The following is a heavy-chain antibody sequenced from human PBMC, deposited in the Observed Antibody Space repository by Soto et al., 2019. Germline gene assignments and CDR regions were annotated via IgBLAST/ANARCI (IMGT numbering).Heavy chain of an antibody. CDR2: IHHSGST. D-gene: IGHD2-15*01. CDR3: ARWYRCYVFVWFVG. Sequence: SETLSLTCTVYGGSFSGYYWCWIRQPPRKGLEWIGKIHHSGSTNYNPSLKSRVTISVYTSKYQFSLKLSSVTAADTAVYYCARWYRCYVFVWFVGWGDGTLVTVAS. V-gene: IGHV4-34*01. J-gene: IGHJ5*01. CDR1: GGSFSGYY.